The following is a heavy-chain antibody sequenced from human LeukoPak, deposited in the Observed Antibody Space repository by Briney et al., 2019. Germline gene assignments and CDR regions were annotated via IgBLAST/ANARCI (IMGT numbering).Heavy chain of an antibody. CDR3: ARGGTYYTSGSYLGY. CDR2: ISYDGSNK. Sequence: PGGSLRLSCAASGFTFSSYGMHWVRQAPGKGLEWVAVISYDGSNKYYADSVKGRFTISRDNSKNTLYLQMNSLRAEDTAVYYCARGGTYYTSGSYLGYWGQGTLVTVSS. V-gene: IGHV3-30*19. CDR1: GFTFSSYG. D-gene: IGHD3-10*01. J-gene: IGHJ4*02.